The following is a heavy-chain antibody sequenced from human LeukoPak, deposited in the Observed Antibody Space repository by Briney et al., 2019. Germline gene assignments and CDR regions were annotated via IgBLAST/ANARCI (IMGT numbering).Heavy chain of an antibody. J-gene: IGHJ4*02. Sequence: GGSLRLSCAASGFTFTSYAMSWVRQAPGKGLEWVSVISGSGGSTDYADSVKGRFTISRDNSKNTLYLQMNSLTAEDTAVYYCARDWNGSGWPTDYWGQGTLVTVSS. D-gene: IGHD6-19*01. V-gene: IGHV3-23*01. CDR1: GFTFTSYA. CDR2: ISGSGGST. CDR3: ARDWNGSGWPTDY.